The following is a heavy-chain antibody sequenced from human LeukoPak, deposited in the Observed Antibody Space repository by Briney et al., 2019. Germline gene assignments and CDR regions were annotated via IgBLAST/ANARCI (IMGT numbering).Heavy chain of an antibody. CDR1: GGTFSSYA. CDR2: IIPIFGTA. V-gene: IGHV1-69*13. Sequence: ALVKVSCKASGGTFSSYAISWVRQAPGQGLEWMGGIIPIFGTANYAQKFQGRVTIIADESTSTAYMELSSLRSEDTAVYYCARDRGSGGSYYFDYWGQGTLVTVSS. J-gene: IGHJ4*02. CDR3: ARDRGSGGSYYFDY. D-gene: IGHD1-26*01.